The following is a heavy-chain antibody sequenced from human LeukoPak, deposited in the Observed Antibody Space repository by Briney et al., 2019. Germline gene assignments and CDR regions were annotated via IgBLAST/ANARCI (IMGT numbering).Heavy chain of an antibody. D-gene: IGHD6-19*01. V-gene: IGHV3-9*01. CDR2: ISWNSGSI. CDR3: AKDKGRGWYTYFDY. J-gene: IGHJ4*02. CDR1: GFTFDDYA. Sequence: AGGSLRLSCAASGFTFDDYAMHWVRQAPGKGLEWVSGISWNSGSIGYADSVKGQFTISRDNAKNSLYLQMNSLRAEDTALYYCAKDKGRGWYTYFDYWGQGTLVTVSS.